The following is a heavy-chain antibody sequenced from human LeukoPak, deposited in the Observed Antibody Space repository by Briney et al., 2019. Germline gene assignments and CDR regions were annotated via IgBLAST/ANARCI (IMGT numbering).Heavy chain of an antibody. CDR2: IYYSGST. J-gene: IGHJ6*02. V-gene: IGHV4-39*07. CDR1: GDSISSSSYY. D-gene: IGHD6-19*01. Sequence: SETLSLTCTVSGDSISSSSYYWGWIRQPPGKGLEWIGSIYYSGSTYYNPSLESRVTISVDTSKNQFSLKLSSVTAADTAVYYCASLAVAGHYYGMDVWGQGTTVTVSS. CDR3: ASLAVAGHYYGMDV.